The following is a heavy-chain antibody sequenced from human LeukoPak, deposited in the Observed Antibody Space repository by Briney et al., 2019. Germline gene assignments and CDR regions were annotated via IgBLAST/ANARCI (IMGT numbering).Heavy chain of an antibody. CDR3: TTDTRIVGATGFDY. CDR1: GFTFSNAW. J-gene: IGHJ4*02. Sequence: GGSLRLSFAASGFTFSNAWMSWVRQAPGKGLEWVGRIKSKTDGGTTDYAAPVKGRFTISRDDSKKTLFSQMNSLKSEDTAVYYCTTDTRIVGATGFDYWGQGTLVTVSS. V-gene: IGHV3-15*01. CDR2: IKSKTDGGTT. D-gene: IGHD1-26*01.